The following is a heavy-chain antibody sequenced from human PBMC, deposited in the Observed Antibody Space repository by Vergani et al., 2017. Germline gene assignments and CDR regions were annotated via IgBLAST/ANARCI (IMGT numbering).Heavy chain of an antibody. CDR2: INAGNGNT. J-gene: IGHJ5*02. Sequence: QVQLVQSGAEVKKPGASVKVSCKASGYTFTSYAMHWVRQAPGQRLEWMGWINAGNGNTKYSQKFQGRVTITRDTSASTAYMELSSLRSEDTAVYYCARGETRTDWLDPWGQGTQVIVSS. CDR1: GYTFTSYA. CDR3: ARGETRTDWLDP. V-gene: IGHV1-3*01. D-gene: IGHD3/OR15-3a*01.